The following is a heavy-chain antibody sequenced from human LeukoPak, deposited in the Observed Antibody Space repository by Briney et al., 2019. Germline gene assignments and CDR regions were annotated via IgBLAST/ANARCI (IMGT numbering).Heavy chain of an antibody. J-gene: IGHJ3*01. CDR3: ATGRQGNY. D-gene: IGHD1-1*01. V-gene: IGHV4-4*02. CDR2: IYHSGST. Sequence: SETLSLTCAVSGGSISSTNWWSWVRQPPEKGLEWIGGIYHSGSTNYNPSLESRVTMSVDKSKNQFSLKLNSMTAADTAVYYCATGRQGNYWGQGTMVIVSS. CDR1: GGSISSTNW.